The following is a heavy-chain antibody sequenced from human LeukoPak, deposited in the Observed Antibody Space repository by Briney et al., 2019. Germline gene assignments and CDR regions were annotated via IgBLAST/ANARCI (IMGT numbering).Heavy chain of an antibody. V-gene: IGHV3-30-3*01. CDR2: VSPHVNTI. CDR3: ARDRRYDFWSGYPNFDY. Sequence: GRSLRLSCVASGFTFTDHSMHWVRQPPGKGLEWVAVVSPHVNTIFYADSVKGRFTISRDNAKNSLYLQMNSLRAEDTAVYYCARDRRYDFWSGYPNFDYWGQGTLVTVSS. J-gene: IGHJ4*02. CDR1: GFTFTDHS. D-gene: IGHD3-3*01.